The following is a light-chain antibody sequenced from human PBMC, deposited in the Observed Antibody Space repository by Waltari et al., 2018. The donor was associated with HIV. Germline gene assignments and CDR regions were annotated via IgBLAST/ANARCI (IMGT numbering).Light chain of an antibody. CDR3: SSYAGSAVV. V-gene: IGLV2-8*01. Sequence: QSALTQPPSASGSRGQSVTIPCPGTSSDVGAYNYVSWYQQYPGMAPKLIIYEVNKRPSGVPDRFSGSKSGNTASLTVSGLQAEDEADFYCSSYAGSAVVFGGGTKLTVL. J-gene: IGLJ2*01. CDR2: EVN. CDR1: SSDVGAYNY.